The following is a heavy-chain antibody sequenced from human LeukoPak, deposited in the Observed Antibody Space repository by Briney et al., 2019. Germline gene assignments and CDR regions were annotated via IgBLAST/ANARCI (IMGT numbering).Heavy chain of an antibody. V-gene: IGHV4-34*01. Sequence: PSETLSLTCAVYGGSVSEYHWNWVRQAPGKGLEWIGEINHSGSTDYNPSLRSRVTISADTSKKQFSLTLTSVTAADTGVYYCASGLVIFSDPVPYYYGMDVWGTGTTVTVSS. D-gene: IGHD2-21*01. CDR3: ASGLVIFSDPVPYYYGMDV. J-gene: IGHJ6*04. CDR1: GGSVSEYH. CDR2: INHSGST.